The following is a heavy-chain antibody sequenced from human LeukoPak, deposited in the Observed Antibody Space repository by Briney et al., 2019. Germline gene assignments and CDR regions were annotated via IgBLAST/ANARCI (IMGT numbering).Heavy chain of an antibody. CDR3: ARLTRGYCSGGSCYSVGVDY. CDR2: IYYSGNT. D-gene: IGHD2-15*01. Sequence: SETLSLTCSVSGGSIRSTTYYWGWIRQPPGKGLEWVGSIYYSGNTYYSPSLMSRVTISVDTSKNQFSLNLSSVTAADTAVYYCARLTRGYCSGGSCYSVGVDYWGQGTLVTGSS. CDR1: GGSIRSTTYY. V-gene: IGHV4-39*07. J-gene: IGHJ4*02.